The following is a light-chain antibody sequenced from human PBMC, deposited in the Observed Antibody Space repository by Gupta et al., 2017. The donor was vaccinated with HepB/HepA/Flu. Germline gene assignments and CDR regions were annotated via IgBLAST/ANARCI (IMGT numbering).Light chain of an antibody. CDR1: QDISTW. V-gene: IGKV1D-16*01. CDR3: QRYYTYPTT. J-gene: IGKJ5*01. Sequence: IQMTQSPSSLSASVGDRVTITCRASQDISTWIAWYQQKPEKAPKSLIYAVSSLQSGVPSRFSGSGSGTDFTLTISSLQPEDFAIYFCQRYYTYPTTFGEGTRIEIK. CDR2: AVS.